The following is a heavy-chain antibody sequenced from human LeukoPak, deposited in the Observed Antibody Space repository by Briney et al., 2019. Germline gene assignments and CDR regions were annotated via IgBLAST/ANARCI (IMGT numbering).Heavy chain of an antibody. CDR2: IYTSGST. D-gene: IGHD5-18*01. CDR1: GGSIRSYY. CDR3: ARRGRYGYYFDY. J-gene: IGHJ4*02. V-gene: IGHV4-4*07. Sequence: SETLCLTCTVSGGSIRSYYWSWIRQPAGKGLEWIGRIYTSGSTNYNPSLKSRVTMSVDTSKTQFSLKLSSVTAADTAVYYCARRGRYGYYFDYWGQGTLVTVSS.